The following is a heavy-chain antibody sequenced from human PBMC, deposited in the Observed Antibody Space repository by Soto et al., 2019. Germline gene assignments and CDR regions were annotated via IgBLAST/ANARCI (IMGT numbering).Heavy chain of an antibody. CDR2: INSDGSST. J-gene: IGHJ6*02. D-gene: IGHD3-10*01. CDR3: FGSGIFVRQYYYGMDV. Sequence: GGSLRLSCAASGFTFSSYWMHWVRQAPGKGLVWVSRINSDGSSTSYADSVKGRFTISRDNAKNTLYLQMNSLRAEDTAVYYCFGSGIFVRQYYYGMDVWGQGTTVTVSS. CDR1: GFTFSSYW. V-gene: IGHV3-74*01.